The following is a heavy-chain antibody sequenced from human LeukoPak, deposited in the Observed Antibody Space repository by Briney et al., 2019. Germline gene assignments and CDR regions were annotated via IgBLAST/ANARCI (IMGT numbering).Heavy chain of an antibody. D-gene: IGHD6-19*01. CDR2: IIPIFGTA. Sequence: SVKVSCEASGGTFSSYAISWVRQAPGRGLEWMGGIIPIFGTANYAQKFQGRVTITADESTSTAYMELSSLRSEDTAVYYCARSSRSSGWFYWGQGTLVTVSS. V-gene: IGHV1-69*13. J-gene: IGHJ4*02. CDR1: GGTFSSYA. CDR3: ARSSRSSGWFY.